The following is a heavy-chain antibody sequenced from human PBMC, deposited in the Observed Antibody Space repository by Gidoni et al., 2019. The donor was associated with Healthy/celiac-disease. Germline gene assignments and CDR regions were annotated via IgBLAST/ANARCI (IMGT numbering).Heavy chain of an antibody. Sequence: EVQLVESGGGLVQPGGSLRLSCAAAGFTFSSYWMSWVRQVPGKGLEWVANIKQDGSEKYYVDSVKGRFTISRDNAKNSLYLQMNSLRAEDTAVYYCARVPIFGVVLYYFDYWGQGTLVTVSS. V-gene: IGHV3-7*01. CDR1: GFTFSSYW. D-gene: IGHD3-3*01. J-gene: IGHJ4*02. CDR3: ARVPIFGVVLYYFDY. CDR2: IKQDGSEK.